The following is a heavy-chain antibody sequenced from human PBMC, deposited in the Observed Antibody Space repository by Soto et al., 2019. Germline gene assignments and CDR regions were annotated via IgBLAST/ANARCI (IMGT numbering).Heavy chain of an antibody. D-gene: IGHD3-10*01. Sequence: QVQLVESGGGVVQPGRSLRLSCAASGFTFSSYAMHWVRKAPGKGLEWVAVISYDGSNKYYADSVKGRFTISRDNSKNTLYLQMNSLRAEDTAVYYCAREYYYGSGSSFDYWGQGTLVTVSS. CDR2: ISYDGSNK. V-gene: IGHV3-30-3*01. J-gene: IGHJ4*02. CDR3: AREYYYGSGSSFDY. CDR1: GFTFSSYA.